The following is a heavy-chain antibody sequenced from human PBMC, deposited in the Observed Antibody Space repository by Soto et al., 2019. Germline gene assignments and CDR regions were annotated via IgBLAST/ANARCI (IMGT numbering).Heavy chain of an antibody. J-gene: IGHJ4*02. V-gene: IGHV3-30*12. D-gene: IGHD6-13*01. Sequence: GGSLRLSCVASAFTFSNHGMHWVRQAPGKGLEWVAVIYFDGDDKYYADSVKGRFTISRDNSKNTLYLQMNSLRSEDTAVYYCARDRSSSWSAFDYWGQGTLVTVSS. CDR2: IYFDGDDK. CDR3: ARDRSSSWSAFDY. CDR1: AFTFSNHG.